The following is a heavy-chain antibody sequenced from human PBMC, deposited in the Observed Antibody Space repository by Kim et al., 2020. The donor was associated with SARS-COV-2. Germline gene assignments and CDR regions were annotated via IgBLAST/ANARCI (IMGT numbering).Heavy chain of an antibody. Sequence: GGSLRLSCAASGFALSTYHMDWVRQAPGKGLEWISFITTSSSVIKYADSVQGRFAISGDNAKNALYLQMDRLRDEDTAVYFCARDLGTSPGGGYWGQGT. CDR2: ITTSSSVI. D-gene: IGHD1-7*01. J-gene: IGHJ4*02. CDR1: GFALSTYH. CDR3: ARDLGTSPGGGY. V-gene: IGHV3-48*02.